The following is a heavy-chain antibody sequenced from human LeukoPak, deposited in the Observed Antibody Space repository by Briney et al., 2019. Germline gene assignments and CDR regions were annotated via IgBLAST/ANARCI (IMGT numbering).Heavy chain of an antibody. Sequence: SETLSLTCTLSGGSISIGDYKWSWIRQSPWKGLEWIGYIYNNGSTYSNPSLKSRLTISIYTSRNQFSLKLSSVTAADTAVYYCAKTGWRGGGTFNEFDPWGQGTLVTVSS. V-gene: IGHV4-30-4*01. D-gene: IGHD1-14*01. CDR1: GGSISIGDYK. CDR3: AKTGWRGGGTFNEFDP. CDR2: IYNNGST. J-gene: IGHJ5*02.